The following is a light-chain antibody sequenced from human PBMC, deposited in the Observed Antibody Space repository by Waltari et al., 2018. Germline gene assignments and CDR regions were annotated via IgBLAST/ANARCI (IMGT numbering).Light chain of an antibody. Sequence: DIQMTQSPSSLSASVGDRVTITCRASQGINNWLAWYQQKPGKTPKLLIYRASNLETGVPSRFSGSGSGTDFTLTINSLQPEDVATYYCQQHDNSPWTFGQGTKVEIK. CDR2: RAS. CDR1: QGINNW. CDR3: QQHDNSPWT. V-gene: IGKV1-33*01. J-gene: IGKJ1*01.